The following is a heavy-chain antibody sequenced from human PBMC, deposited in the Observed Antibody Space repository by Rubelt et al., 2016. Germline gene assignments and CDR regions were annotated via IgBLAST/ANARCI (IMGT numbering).Heavy chain of an antibody. J-gene: IGHJ6*03. Sequence: QPPGKGLEWIGYIYYSGSTNYNPSLKSRVTISVDTSKNQFSLKLSSVTAADTAVYYCARVMVYCSGGSCYEYYYYMDVWGKGTTVTVSS. CDR2: IYYSGST. CDR3: ARVMVYCSGGSCYEYYYYMDV. V-gene: IGHV4-59*08. D-gene: IGHD2-15*01.